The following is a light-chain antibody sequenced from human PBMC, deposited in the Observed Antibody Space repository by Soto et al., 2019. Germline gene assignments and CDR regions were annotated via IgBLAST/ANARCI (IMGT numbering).Light chain of an antibody. V-gene: IGLV2-11*01. J-gene: IGLJ3*02. CDR3: CSYAGSYTWM. CDR1: SSDVGNYNY. CDR2: NVN. Sequence: QSVLTQPRSVSGSPGQSVTISCTGTSSDVGNYNYVSWHQRHPDKAPKLIIYNVNKRPSGVPDRFSASKSGNTASLTISGLQAEDEADYYCCSYAGSYTWMFGGGTKLTVL.